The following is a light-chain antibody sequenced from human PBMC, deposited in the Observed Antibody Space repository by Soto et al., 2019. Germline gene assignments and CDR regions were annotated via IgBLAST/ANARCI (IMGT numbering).Light chain of an antibody. J-gene: IGKJ4*01. CDR2: RAS. CDR3: QQYNNWPRAT. CDR1: QSINSN. Sequence: VMTQSPATLSLSPGERATLSCRASQSINSNLAWYQQKPGQAPRLIIFRASSRATGLPARFSASGSGTDFNLTISSLQSEDFAVYYCQQYNNWPRATVGGGTKVDIK. V-gene: IGKV3-15*01.